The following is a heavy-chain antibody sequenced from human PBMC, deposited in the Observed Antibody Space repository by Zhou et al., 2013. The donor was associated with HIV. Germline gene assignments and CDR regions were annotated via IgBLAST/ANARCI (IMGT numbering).Heavy chain of an antibody. CDR3: ARGDLYYDSSGYYYGGGPNDAFVY. V-gene: IGHV1-69*12. D-gene: IGHD3-22*01. CDR2: IVPIFATP. Sequence: QVQLVQSGAEMKKPGSSVKVSCKAFGRTFSSYAINWVRQAPGQGLEWIGGIVPIFATPNYAQKFEGRVTITADESTSTVYMELKRLSSDDTAVYYCARGDLYYDSSGYYYGGGPNDAFVYLGPKGRMVTVSS. J-gene: IGHJ3*02. CDR1: GRTFSSYA.